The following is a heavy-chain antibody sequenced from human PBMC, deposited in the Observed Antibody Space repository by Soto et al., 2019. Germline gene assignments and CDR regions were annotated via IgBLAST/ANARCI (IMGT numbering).Heavy chain of an antibody. CDR1: GGSFSGYY. V-gene: IGHV4-34*01. CDR3: ARGNCSSTSCYSDYMDV. CDR2: INHSGST. D-gene: IGHD2-2*01. J-gene: IGHJ6*03. Sequence: SETLSLTCAVYGGSFSGYYWSWIRQPPGKGLEWIGEINHSGSTNYNPSLKSRFTISVDTSKNQFSLKLGSVTAADTAVYYCARGNCSSTSCYSDYMDVWGKGTTVTVSS.